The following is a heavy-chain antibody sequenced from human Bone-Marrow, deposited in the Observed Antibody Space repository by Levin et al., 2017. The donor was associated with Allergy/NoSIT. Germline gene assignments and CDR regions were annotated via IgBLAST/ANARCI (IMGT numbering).Heavy chain of an antibody. V-gene: IGHV1-69*13. CDR1: GGNLNSYV. CDR2: ITPIFGTG. J-gene: IGHJ6*02. Sequence: ASVKVSCKASGGNLNSYVISWVRQAPGQGLEWVGGITPIFGTGNYAQKFQDRVTITADQSTRAVYMELTSLRSDDTAVYYCAKLGKGELEGFSWRVEHTMDVWGQGTTLFVSS. D-gene: IGHD3-3*01. CDR3: AKLGKGELEGFSWRVEHTMDV.